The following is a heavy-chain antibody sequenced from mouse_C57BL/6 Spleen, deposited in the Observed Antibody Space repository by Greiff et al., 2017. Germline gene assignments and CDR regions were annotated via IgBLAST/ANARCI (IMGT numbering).Heavy chain of an antibody. V-gene: IGHV1-81*01. J-gene: IGHJ4*01. CDR2: IDPRSGNT. Sequence: VQLQQSGAELARPGASVKLSCKASGYTFTSYGISWVKQRTGQGLEWIGEIDPRSGNTYYNEKFKSKATLTVDKSSSTAYMELRSLTSEDSAVYFCARGGGSTYYYAMDYWGQGTSVTVSS. CDR1: GYTFTSYG. CDR3: ARGGGSTYYYAMDY. D-gene: IGHD1-1*01.